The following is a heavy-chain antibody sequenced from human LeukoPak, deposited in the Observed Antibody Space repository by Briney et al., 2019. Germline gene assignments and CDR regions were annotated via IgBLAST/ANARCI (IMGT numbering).Heavy chain of an antibody. CDR1: GFSFSDYS. V-gene: IGHV3-21*01. D-gene: IGHD3-22*01. J-gene: IGHJ4*02. CDR2: ISSYSTYI. CDR3: ARDSFAGYDSSGYSSYDY. Sequence: PGGTLRLSCAASGFSFSDYSMNWVRQAPGKGLEWVSFISSYSTYIYYADSLKGRFTISRDNAKNSLYLQMNSLRAEDTAVYYCARDSFAGYDSSGYSSYDYWGQGTLVTVSS.